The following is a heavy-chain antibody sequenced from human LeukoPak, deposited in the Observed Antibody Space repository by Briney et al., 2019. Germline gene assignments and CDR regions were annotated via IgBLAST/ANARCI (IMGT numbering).Heavy chain of an antibody. D-gene: IGHD1-20*01. V-gene: IGHV1-2*04. CDR2: INPNSGAT. CDR1: GYTFTGYH. CDR3: ARSFRYNWNDVSFDY. J-gene: IGHJ4*02. Sequence: ASVKVSCKASGYTFTGYHMHWVRQAPGQGFEWTGWINPNSGATNYAQKFQGWVTMTRDTSISTGYMELSSLKSDDTAMYYCARSFRYNWNDVSFDYWGQGTLVTVSP.